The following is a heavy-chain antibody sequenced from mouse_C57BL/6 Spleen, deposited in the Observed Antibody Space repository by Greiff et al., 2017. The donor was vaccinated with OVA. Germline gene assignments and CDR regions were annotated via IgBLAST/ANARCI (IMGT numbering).Heavy chain of an antibody. Sequence: EVKLVESGPELVKPGASVKMSCKASGYTFTDYNMHWVKQSHGKSLEWIGYINPNNGGTSYNQKFKGKATLTVNKSSSTAYMELRSLTSEDSAVYYCARYPGAMDYWGQGTSVTVSS. V-gene: IGHV1-22*01. CDR2: INPNNGGT. J-gene: IGHJ4*01. CDR1: GYTFTDYN. CDR3: ARYPGAMDY.